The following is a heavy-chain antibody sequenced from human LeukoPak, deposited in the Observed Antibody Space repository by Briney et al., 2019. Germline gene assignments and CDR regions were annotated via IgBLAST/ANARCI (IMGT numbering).Heavy chain of an antibody. V-gene: IGHV3-9*03. CDR1: GFTFDDYT. Sequence: GGSLRLSCAASGFTFDDYTMHWVRQAPGKGLEWVSGISWNSGTIAYADSVKGRFTNSRDNAKNSLYLQMSSLRAEDMALYYCAKDLGLLCCRGNAFDIWGQGTMVTVSS. CDR2: ISWNSGTI. D-gene: IGHD3-10*02. J-gene: IGHJ3*02. CDR3: AKDLGLLCCRGNAFDI.